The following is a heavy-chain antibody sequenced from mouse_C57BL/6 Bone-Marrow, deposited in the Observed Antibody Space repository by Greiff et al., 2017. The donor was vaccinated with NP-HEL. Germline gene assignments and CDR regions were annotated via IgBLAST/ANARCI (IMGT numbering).Heavy chain of an antibody. CDR1: GFTFSSYA. J-gene: IGHJ2*01. CDR3: ARESTMITTFDY. Sequence: EVQVVESGGGLVKPGGSLKLSCAASGFTFSSYAMSWVRQTPEKRLEWVATISDGGSYTSYPDNVKGRFTISRDNAKNNLYLQMSHLKSEDTAMYYCARESTMITTFDYWGQGTTLTVSS. V-gene: IGHV5-4*01. CDR2: ISDGGSYT. D-gene: IGHD2-4*01.